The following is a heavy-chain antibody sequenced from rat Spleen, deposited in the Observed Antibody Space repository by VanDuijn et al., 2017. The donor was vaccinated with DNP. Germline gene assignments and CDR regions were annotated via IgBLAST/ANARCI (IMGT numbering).Heavy chain of an antibody. CDR2: SNYAGGST. D-gene: IGHD1-1*01. Sequence: EVQLVESGGGLVQPGGSLKLSCAASGFTLSDYYMAWVRQAPTKGLEWVAYSNYAGGSTYHGDSVKGRFTISRDNAKNTLYLQINSLRSEDTATYYCSIYYNTGENWFAYWGQGTLVTVSS. CDR3: SIYYNTGENWFAY. CDR1: GFTLSDYY. V-gene: IGHV5-20*01. J-gene: IGHJ3*01.